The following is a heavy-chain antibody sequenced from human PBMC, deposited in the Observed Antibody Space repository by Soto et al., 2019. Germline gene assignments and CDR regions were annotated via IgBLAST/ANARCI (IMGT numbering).Heavy chain of an antibody. J-gene: IGHJ6*03. D-gene: IGHD4-4*01. V-gene: IGHV1-18*01. Sequence: ASVKVSCKASGYTFTSYGISWVRQAPGQGLEWMGWISAYNGNTNYAQKLQGRVTMTTDTSTSTAYMKLRSLRSDDTAVYYCARTDYSNYEYYYYYYYMDVWGKGTTVTVSS. CDR3: ARTDYSNYEYYYYYYYMDV. CDR2: ISAYNGNT. CDR1: GYTFTSYG.